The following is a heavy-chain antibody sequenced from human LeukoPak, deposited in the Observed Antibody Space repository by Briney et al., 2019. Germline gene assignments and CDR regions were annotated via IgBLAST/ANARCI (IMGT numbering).Heavy chain of an antibody. J-gene: IGHJ4*02. CDR3: TTTSPYYDSSGRDY. Sequence: GGSLRLSCAASGFTFSDHYMDWVRQAPGKGLEWVGRIKSKTDGGTTDYAAPVKGRFTISRDDSKNTLYLQMNSLKTEDTAMYYCTTTSPYYDSSGRDYWGQGTLVTVSS. V-gene: IGHV3-15*07. CDR1: GFTFSDHY. CDR2: IKSKTDGGTT. D-gene: IGHD3-22*01.